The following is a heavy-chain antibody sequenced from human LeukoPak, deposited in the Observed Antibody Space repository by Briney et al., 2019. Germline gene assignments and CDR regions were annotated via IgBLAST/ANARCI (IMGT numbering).Heavy chain of an antibody. Sequence: GGSLRLPCAASGFTFSSYSMNWVRQAPGKGLEWVSYISSSSSTIYYADSVKGRFTISRDNAKNSLYLQMNSLRDEDTAVYYCARNGLSSYGSGSYYFDYWGQGTLVTVSS. D-gene: IGHD3-10*01. CDR2: ISSSSSTI. CDR3: ARNGLSSYGSGSYYFDY. CDR1: GFTFSSYS. J-gene: IGHJ4*02. V-gene: IGHV3-48*02.